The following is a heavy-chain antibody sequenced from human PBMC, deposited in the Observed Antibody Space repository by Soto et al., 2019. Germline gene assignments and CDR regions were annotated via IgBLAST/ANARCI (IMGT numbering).Heavy chain of an antibody. D-gene: IGHD3-10*01. V-gene: IGHV3-9*01. CDR2: ISWNSVSI. CDR1: GFTFSSYG. CDR3: AKDMENGYNPYYYYGMDV. Sequence: GGSLRLSCAASGFTFSSYGMHWFRQAPGKGLEWVSSISWNSVSIGYADSVKGRFTISRDNAKNSLYLQMNSLRAEDTALYYCAKDMENGYNPYYYYGMDVWGQGTTVTVSS. J-gene: IGHJ6*02.